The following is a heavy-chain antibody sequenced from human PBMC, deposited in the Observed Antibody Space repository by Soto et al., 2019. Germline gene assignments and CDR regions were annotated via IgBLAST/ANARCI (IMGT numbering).Heavy chain of an antibody. CDR2: IYHSGST. J-gene: IGHJ5*02. Sequence: QVQLQESGPGLVKPSGTLSLTCAVSSGSISSSNWWSWVRQPPGKGLEWIGEIYHSGSTNYNPSLKSRVTISVDKSKNQFSLKLSSVTAADTAVYYCASRLRDYGDLGWFDPWGQGTLVTVSS. D-gene: IGHD4-17*01. CDR3: ASRLRDYGDLGWFDP. CDR1: SGSISSSNW. V-gene: IGHV4-4*02.